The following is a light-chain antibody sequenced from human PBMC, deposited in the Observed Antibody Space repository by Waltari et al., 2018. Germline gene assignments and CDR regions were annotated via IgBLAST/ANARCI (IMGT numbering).Light chain of an antibody. V-gene: IGKV3-20*01. CDR1: QSVTSSY. CDR2: GAS. CDR3: QQCDRSPLT. Sequence: IVLTQSPGTLSLSPGERATLSCRASQSVTSSYLAWYQQKPGQAPRLLIYGASTRATDIPDRFSGSGSGTDFTLTISRLEPEDFAVYYCQQCDRSPLTFGGGTKVEIK. J-gene: IGKJ4*01.